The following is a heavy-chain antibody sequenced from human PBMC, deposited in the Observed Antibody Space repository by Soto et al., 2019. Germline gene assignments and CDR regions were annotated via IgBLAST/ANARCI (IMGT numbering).Heavy chain of an antibody. Sequence: QITLKESGPTLVRPTQTLTLTCTFSGFSLSTSGLGVGWIRQPPGKALEWLALIYWNDDKRYSPSLKARLTITKDTSKNQLVLTMTNMDTVDTATYYCAHRPSGWYLFDYWGQGTLVTVSS. J-gene: IGHJ4*02. CDR3: AHRPSGWYLFDY. V-gene: IGHV2-5*01. CDR2: IYWNDDK. CDR1: GFSLSTSGLG. D-gene: IGHD6-19*01.